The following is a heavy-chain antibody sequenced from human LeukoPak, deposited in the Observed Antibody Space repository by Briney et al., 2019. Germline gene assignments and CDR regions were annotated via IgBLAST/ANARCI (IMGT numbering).Heavy chain of an antibody. CDR1: GYTFTSYG. D-gene: IGHD6-19*01. Sequence: GASVKVSCKASGYTFTSYGISWVRRAPGQGLEWMGWISAYNGNTNYAQKLQGRVTMTTDTSTSTAYMELRSLRSDDTAVYYCAREEIAVAGTGSYFDYWGQGTLVTVSS. CDR2: ISAYNGNT. V-gene: IGHV1-18*01. CDR3: AREEIAVAGTGSYFDY. J-gene: IGHJ4*02.